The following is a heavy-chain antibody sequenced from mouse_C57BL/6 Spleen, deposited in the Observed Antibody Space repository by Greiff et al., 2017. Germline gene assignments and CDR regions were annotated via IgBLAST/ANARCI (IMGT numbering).Heavy chain of an antibody. D-gene: IGHD2-10*01. CDR1: GYTFTSYW. V-gene: IGHV1-55*01. CDR2: IYPGSGST. CDR3: ASPPTVDFDY. J-gene: IGHJ2*01. Sequence: VQLQQPGAELVKPGASVKMSCKASGYTFTSYWITWVKQRPGQGLEWIGDIYPGSGSTNYNEKLKSKATLTVDTTSSTAYMQLSSLTSEDAAGYYWASPPTVDFDYRGQGTTLTASS.